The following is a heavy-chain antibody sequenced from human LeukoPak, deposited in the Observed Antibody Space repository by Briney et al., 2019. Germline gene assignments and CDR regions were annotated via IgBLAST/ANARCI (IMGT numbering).Heavy chain of an antibody. CDR3: ARDRFTMVRGATPLYY. CDR2: INPSGGST. CDR1: GYTFTSYY. V-gene: IGHV1-46*01. Sequence: ASVKVSCKASGYTFTSYYMHWVRQAPGQGLEWMGIINPSGGSTSYAQKLQGRVTVTRDTSTSTVYMELSSLRSEDTAVYYCARDRFTMVRGATPLYYWGQGTLVTVSS. J-gene: IGHJ4*02. D-gene: IGHD3-10*01.